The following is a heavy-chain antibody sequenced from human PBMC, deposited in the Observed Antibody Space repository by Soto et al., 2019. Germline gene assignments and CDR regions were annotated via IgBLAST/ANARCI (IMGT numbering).Heavy chain of an antibody. Sequence: PSETLSLTCTVSGASISGFYWSCIRKSAGKGLEWIGRIYATGTTDYNPSLKSRVMMSVDTSKKQFSLKLRSVTAADTAVYYCVRDGTKTLPDWFDPWGQGISVTVSS. CDR1: GASISGFY. V-gene: IGHV4-4*07. CDR2: IYATGTT. J-gene: IGHJ5*02. CDR3: VRDGTKTLPDWFDP. D-gene: IGHD1-1*01.